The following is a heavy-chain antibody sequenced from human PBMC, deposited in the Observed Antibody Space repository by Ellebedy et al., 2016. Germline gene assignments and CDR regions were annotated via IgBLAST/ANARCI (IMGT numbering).Heavy chain of an antibody. J-gene: IGHJ4*02. D-gene: IGHD2-21*02. CDR3: SRGVTDQN. CDR1: GFTFSSYW. V-gene: IGHV4-34*01. Sequence: ESLKISCAASGFTFSSYWMSWVRLAPGKGLEWIGEINDSGSTNYNPSLKSRVTVSLDTSKNQFFLKLNSVTAADTAVYYCSRGVTDQNWGQGTLVTVSS. CDR2: INDSGST.